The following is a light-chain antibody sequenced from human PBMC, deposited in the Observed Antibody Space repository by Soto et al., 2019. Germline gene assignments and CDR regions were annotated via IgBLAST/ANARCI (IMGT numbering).Light chain of an antibody. CDR1: QSVSSD. V-gene: IGKV3-15*01. Sequence: EIVMTQSPATLSVSLGERVTLSCRASQSVSSDLAWYQQTPGQAPRLLVYAASTRATGIPGRFSGSGSGTEFTLTISSLQPDDFATYYCQQYNSYSRTFGQGTKVDIK. CDR2: AAS. CDR3: QQYNSYSRT. J-gene: IGKJ1*01.